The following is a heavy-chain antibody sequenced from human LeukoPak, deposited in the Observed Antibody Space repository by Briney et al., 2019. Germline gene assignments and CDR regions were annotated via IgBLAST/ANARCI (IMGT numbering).Heavy chain of an antibody. CDR1: GGSFSGYY. J-gene: IGHJ4*02. CDR2: INHSGST. Sequence: SETLSLTCAVYGGSFSGYYWSWIRQPPGKGLEWIGEINHSGSTNYNPSLKSRVTISVATSKNQFSPKLSSVPAADTAVYNCARVVRGLDYWGQGTLVTVSS. D-gene: IGHD3-10*01. V-gene: IGHV4-34*01. CDR3: ARVVRGLDY.